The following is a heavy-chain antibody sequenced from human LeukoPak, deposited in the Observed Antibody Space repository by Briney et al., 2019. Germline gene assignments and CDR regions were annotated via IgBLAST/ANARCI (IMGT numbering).Heavy chain of an antibody. CDR3: ARVDMATIFDY. Sequence: SQTLSLTCNVSGGSISSANLYWSWIRQPPGKGLEWIGYISYSGSTYYNASLKSRVTISIDTSNNRFSLKLTSMTAADTAIYFCARVDMATIFDYWGQGALVTVSS. CDR2: ISYSGST. CDR1: GGSISSANLY. V-gene: IGHV4-30-4*01. J-gene: IGHJ4*02. D-gene: IGHD5-24*01.